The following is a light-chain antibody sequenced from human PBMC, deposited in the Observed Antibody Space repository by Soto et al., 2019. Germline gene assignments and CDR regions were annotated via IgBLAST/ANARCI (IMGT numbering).Light chain of an antibody. Sequence: AIQLTQSPSSLSASVGDSVTITCRASQGISSALAWYQQTPGRAPKLLIYGASTLASGVPSRFSGSRSGTDFTLTVSSLQPEDFATYYCQQFYDYPFTFGPGTKVYI. CDR2: GAS. CDR1: QGISSA. V-gene: IGKV1D-13*01. CDR3: QQFYDYPFT. J-gene: IGKJ3*01.